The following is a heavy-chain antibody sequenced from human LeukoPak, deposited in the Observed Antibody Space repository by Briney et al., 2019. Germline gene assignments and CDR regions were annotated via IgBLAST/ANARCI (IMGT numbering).Heavy chain of an antibody. CDR1: GGSFSGYY. V-gene: IGHV4-34*01. CDR3: ARPAMGATRVRWFDP. D-gene: IGHD1-26*01. Sequence: SETLSLTCAVYGGSFSGYYWSWIRRPPGKGLEWIGEINHSGSTNYNPSLKSRVTISVDTSKNQFSLKLSSVTAADTAVYYCARPAMGATRVRWFDPWGQGTLVTVSS. J-gene: IGHJ5*02. CDR2: INHSGST.